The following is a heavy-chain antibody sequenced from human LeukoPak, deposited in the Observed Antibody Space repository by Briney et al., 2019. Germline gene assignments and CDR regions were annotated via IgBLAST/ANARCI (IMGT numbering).Heavy chain of an antibody. CDR3: ARGSGSRAHYNWFDP. CDR2: MNPNSGNT. Sequence: ASVKVSCKASGYTFTSYDINWVRQATGQGLEWMGWMNPNSGNTGYAQKFQGRVTITRNTSINTAYMELSSLRSEDTAVYYCARGSGSRAHYNWFDPWGQGTLVTVSS. CDR1: GYTFTSYD. D-gene: IGHD1-26*01. V-gene: IGHV1-8*03. J-gene: IGHJ5*02.